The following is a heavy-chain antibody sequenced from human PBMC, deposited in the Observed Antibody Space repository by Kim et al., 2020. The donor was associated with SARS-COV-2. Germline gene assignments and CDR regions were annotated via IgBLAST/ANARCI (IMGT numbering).Heavy chain of an antibody. J-gene: IGHJ4*02. V-gene: IGHV3-64D*06. Sequence: RFTISRDNSKNTLYLQMSSLRAEDTAVYYCVKAGRITIFGVSPTRYYFDYWGQGTLVTVSS. CDR3: VKAGRITIFGVSPTRYYFDY. D-gene: IGHD3-3*01.